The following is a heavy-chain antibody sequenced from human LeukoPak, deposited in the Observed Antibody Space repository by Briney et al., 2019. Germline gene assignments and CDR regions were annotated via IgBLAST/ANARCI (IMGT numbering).Heavy chain of an antibody. CDR2: IYTSGST. J-gene: IGHJ5*02. Sequence: SETLSLTXTVSGGSISSGSYYWSWIRQPAGKGLEWIGRIYTSGSTNYNPSLKSRVTISVDTSKNQFSLKLSSVTAADTAVYYCARGMGRGGQWLPYGNWFDPWGQGTLVTVSS. D-gene: IGHD6-19*01. CDR1: GGSISSGSYY. CDR3: ARGMGRGGQWLPYGNWFDP. V-gene: IGHV4-61*02.